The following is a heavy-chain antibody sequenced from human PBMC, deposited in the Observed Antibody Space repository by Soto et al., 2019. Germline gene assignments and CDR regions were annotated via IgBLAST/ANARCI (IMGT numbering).Heavy chain of an antibody. CDR3: ARGHIEGYSSSWYPL. Sequence: SETLSLTCTVSGGSISSSSYYWGWIRQPPGKGLEWIGSIYYSGSTYYNPSLKSRVTISVDTSKNQFSLKLSSVTAADTAVYYCARGHIEGYSSSWYPLWGQGTLVTVSS. CDR2: IYYSGST. CDR1: GGSISSSSYY. J-gene: IGHJ4*02. V-gene: IGHV4-39*01. D-gene: IGHD6-13*01.